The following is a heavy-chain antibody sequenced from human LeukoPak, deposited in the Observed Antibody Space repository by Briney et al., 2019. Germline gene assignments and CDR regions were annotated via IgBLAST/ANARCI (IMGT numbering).Heavy chain of an antibody. D-gene: IGHD3-22*01. J-gene: IGHJ4*02. V-gene: IGHV3-23*01. Sequence: GGSLRLSCAASGFTSSSYAMSWVRQAPGTGLEWVSAISGSGGSTYYADSVKGRFTISRDNSKNTLYLQMNGLRAEATAVYYCAKDPGVVVGYPYYWGQGTLVTVSS. CDR2: ISGSGGST. CDR1: GFTSSSYA. CDR3: AKDPGVVVGYPYY.